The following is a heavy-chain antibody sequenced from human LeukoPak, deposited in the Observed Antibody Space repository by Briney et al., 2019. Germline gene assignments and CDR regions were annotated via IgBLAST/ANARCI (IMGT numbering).Heavy chain of an antibody. V-gene: IGHV1-69*13. CDR1: GGTFSSYA. J-gene: IGHJ6*03. Sequence: SVKVSCKASGGTFSSYAISWVRQAPGQGLEWMGGIIPIFGTANYAQKFQGRVTITADESTGTAYMELSSLRSEDTAVYYCARVEGYYYYMDVWGKGTTVTVSS. CDR3: ARVEGYYYYMDV. CDR2: IIPIFGTA. D-gene: IGHD5-24*01.